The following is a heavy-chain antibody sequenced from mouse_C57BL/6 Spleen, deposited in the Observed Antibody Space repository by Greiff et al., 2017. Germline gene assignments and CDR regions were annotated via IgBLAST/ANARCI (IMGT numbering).Heavy chain of an antibody. CDR1: GFSLTSYG. J-gene: IGHJ3*01. V-gene: IGHV2-6*01. Sequence: VMLVESGPGLVAPSQSLSITCPVSGFSLTSYGVDWVRQSPGKGLEWLGVIWGVGSTHYNSALKSRLSISKDNSKSRVFLKMNSLLTEDTVMYYGASGGGYGSSSFAYWGQGTLVTVSA. CDR3: ASGGGYGSSSFAY. D-gene: IGHD1-3*01. CDR2: IWGVGST.